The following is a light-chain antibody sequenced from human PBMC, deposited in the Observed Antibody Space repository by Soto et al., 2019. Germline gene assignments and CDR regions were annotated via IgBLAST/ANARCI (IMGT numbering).Light chain of an antibody. Sequence: EIVLTQSPGTLSLSPGERATLSCRASQSVSSSYLAWYQQTPGQAPRLLIYGASSRATGIPDRVSGSGSGTHFTLTISRLEPEDFAVYYCQQYGSSPLLTFGGGTKVEIK. J-gene: IGKJ4*01. CDR1: QSVSSSY. CDR2: GAS. V-gene: IGKV3-20*01. CDR3: QQYGSSPLLT.